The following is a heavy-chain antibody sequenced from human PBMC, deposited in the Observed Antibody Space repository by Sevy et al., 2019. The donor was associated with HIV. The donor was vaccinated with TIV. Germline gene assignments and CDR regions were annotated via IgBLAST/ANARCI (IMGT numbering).Heavy chain of an antibody. CDR3: ARYYYDSSGYYDYSGMDV. CDR2: MNPNSGNT. CDR1: GYTFTSYD. J-gene: IGHJ6*02. D-gene: IGHD3-22*01. Sequence: ASVKVSCKASGYTFTSYDINWVRQATGQGLEWMGWMNPNSGNTGYAQKFQGRVTMTRNTSISTAYMELCSLRSEDTAIYYCARYYYDSSGYYDYSGMDVWGQGTTVTVSS. V-gene: IGHV1-8*01.